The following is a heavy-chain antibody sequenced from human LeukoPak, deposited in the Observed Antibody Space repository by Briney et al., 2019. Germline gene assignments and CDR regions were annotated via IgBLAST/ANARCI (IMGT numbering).Heavy chain of an antibody. CDR2: IIPIFGTA. V-gene: IGHV1-69*05. CDR3: ARTNIVASWFDP. J-gene: IGHJ5*02. Sequence: SVKVSCKASGGTFSSYDISWVRQAPGQGLEWMGGIIPIFGTANYAQKFQGRVTITTDESTSTAYMELSSLRSEDTAVYYCARTNIVASWFDPWGQGTLVTVSS. D-gene: IGHD2-15*01. CDR1: GGTFSSYD.